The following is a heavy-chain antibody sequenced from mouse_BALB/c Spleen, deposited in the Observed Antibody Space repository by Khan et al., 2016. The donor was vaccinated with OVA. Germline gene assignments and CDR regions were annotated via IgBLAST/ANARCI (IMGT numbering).Heavy chain of an antibody. V-gene: IGHV1S41*01. J-gene: IGHJ2*01. CDR2: IAPGSGST. Sequence: DLVKPGASVKLSCKASGYTFTSYWINWIKQRPGQGLEWIGRIAPGSGSTVYNEMFKGKATLTVDTSSSTAYIQFNSLSSEDSAVYFCARKLYYFDYWAKAPLSQSPQ. CDR1: GYTFTSYW. CDR3: ARKLYYFDY.